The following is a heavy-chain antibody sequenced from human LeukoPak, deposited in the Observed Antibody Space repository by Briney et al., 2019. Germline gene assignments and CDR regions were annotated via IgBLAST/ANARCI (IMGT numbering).Heavy chain of an antibody. Sequence: GASVKVSCKASGGTFSSYAISWVRQAPGQGLEWMGGIIPIFGTANYAQKFQGRVTITADESTSTAYMELCSLRSEDTAVYYCARDPGVAAAGTDPNFDYWGQGTPVTVSS. V-gene: IGHV1-69*13. D-gene: IGHD6-13*01. CDR3: ARDPGVAAAGTDPNFDY. CDR1: GGTFSSYA. J-gene: IGHJ4*02. CDR2: IIPIFGTA.